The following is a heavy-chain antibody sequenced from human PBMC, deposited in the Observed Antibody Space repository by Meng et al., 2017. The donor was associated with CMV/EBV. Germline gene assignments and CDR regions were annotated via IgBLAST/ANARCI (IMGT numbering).Heavy chain of an antibody. CDR2: IYYSGST. J-gene: IGHJ5*02. CDR1: GYSISSSNW. CDR3: ARLGSSSSWVLGWFDP. Sequence: GYSISSSNWGGWIRQPSGKGLEWIGYIYYSGSTYYNPSLKSRVTMSVDTSKNQFSLKLSSVTAVDTAVYYCARLGSSSSWVLGWFDPWGQGTLVTVSS. V-gene: IGHV4-28*01. D-gene: IGHD6-6*01.